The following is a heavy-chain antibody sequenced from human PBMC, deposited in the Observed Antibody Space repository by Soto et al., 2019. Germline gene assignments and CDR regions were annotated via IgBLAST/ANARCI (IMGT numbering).Heavy chain of an antibody. V-gene: IGHV3-21*01. CDR3: ARDLLTGTYFYYYGMDV. Sequence: EVQLVESGGGLVKPGVSSRLSCVVSGFTFSSYSMNWVRQAPGKGLEWVSSISSSSSYIYYADSVKGRFTISRDNAKNSLYLQMNSRRAEDTAVYYCARDLLTGTYFYYYGMDVWGQGTTVTVSS. D-gene: IGHD1-20*01. J-gene: IGHJ6*02. CDR2: ISSSSSYI. CDR1: GFTFSSYS.